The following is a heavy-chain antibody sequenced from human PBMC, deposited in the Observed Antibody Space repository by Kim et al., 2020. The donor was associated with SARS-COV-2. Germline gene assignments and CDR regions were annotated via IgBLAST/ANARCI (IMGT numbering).Heavy chain of an antibody. D-gene: IGHD5-12*01. CDR2: IWYDGSNK. CDR3: ARDLNSGYGNVVNVGDY. V-gene: IGHV3-33*01. CDR1: GFTFSSYG. Sequence: GGSLRLSCAASGFTFSSYGMHWVRQAPGKGLDGVAVIWYDGSNKYYADSVKGRFTISRDNSKNTLYLQMNSLRAEDTAVYYCARDLNSGYGNVVNVGDYWGQGTLVTVSS. J-gene: IGHJ4*02.